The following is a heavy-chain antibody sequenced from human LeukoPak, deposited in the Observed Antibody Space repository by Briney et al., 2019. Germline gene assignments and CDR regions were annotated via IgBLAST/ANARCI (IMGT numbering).Heavy chain of an antibody. D-gene: IGHD1-20*01. CDR1: GFTFSIYS. V-gene: IGHV3-48*01. CDR2: ISSSSTAI. Sequence: PGGSLRLSCAASGFTFSIYSMHWVRQAPGKGLEWVSYISSSSTAIYYADSVKGRFTISRDNAKNALFLQMNSLRAEDTAVYYCARDALISGTHPPDYWGQGTLVTVSS. CDR3: ARDALISGTHPPDY. J-gene: IGHJ4*02.